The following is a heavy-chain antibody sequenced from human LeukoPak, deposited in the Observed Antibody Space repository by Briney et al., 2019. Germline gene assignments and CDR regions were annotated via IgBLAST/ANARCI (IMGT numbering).Heavy chain of an antibody. CDR1: GGTFSSYA. Sequence: AVKVTFTSSGGTFSSYAISRVRQAPGQGLEWMGGIIPIFGTANYAQKFQGRVTITADESTSTAYMELSSLRSEDTAVYYCARGMDCSGSSCCPGPHDYWGERWLLSVSS. J-gene: IGHJ4*01. D-gene: IGHD2-15*01. V-gene: IGHV1-69*13. CDR3: ARGMDCSGSSCCPGPHDY. CDR2: IIPIFGTA.